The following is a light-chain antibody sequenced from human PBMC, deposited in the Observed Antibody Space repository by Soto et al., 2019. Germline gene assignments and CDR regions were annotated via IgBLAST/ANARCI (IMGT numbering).Light chain of an antibody. J-gene: IGKJ2*01. CDR3: QQYGGSPLYT. Sequence: EIVLTQSPGTLSLSPGERATLSCRASQSVSSSYLAWYQQKPGQAPRLLIYVASNRATGIPDRFSGSGSGTDFPLTVSRLEPEDFAVYYCQQYGGSPLYTFGQGAKLEIK. V-gene: IGKV3-20*01. CDR1: QSVSSSY. CDR2: VAS.